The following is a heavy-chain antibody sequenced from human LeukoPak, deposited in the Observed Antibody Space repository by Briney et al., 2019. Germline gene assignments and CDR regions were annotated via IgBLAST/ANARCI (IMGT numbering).Heavy chain of an antibody. Sequence: SGTLSLTCTVSGDSIIGSTYDRGRFRQPDWAWIRQPPGKGLEWIGNVFHNGDTRYNPSLESRVSISVDTSKNQFSLNLNFVTAADTAVYYCARYGTVYSFDTWGQGTLVTVSS. CDR2: VFHNGDT. J-gene: IGHJ4*02. CDR1: GDSIIGSTYD. CDR3: ARYGTVYSFDT. V-gene: IGHV4-39*01. D-gene: IGHD3-9*01.